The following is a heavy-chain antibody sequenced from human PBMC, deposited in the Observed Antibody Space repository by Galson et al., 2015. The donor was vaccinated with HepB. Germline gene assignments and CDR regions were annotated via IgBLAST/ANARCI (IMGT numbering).Heavy chain of an antibody. CDR3: AKDDRYWGSPFDY. J-gene: IGHJ4*02. Sequence: SLRLSCAASVSTFSSYAMRWVRQAPGKGLEWVSAISGSGRTTYYADSVKGRFTSSRDNSKNTLHLQMNILRADDTAVYYCAKDDRYWGSPFDYWGQGTLVTVSS. CDR2: ISGSGRTT. V-gene: IGHV3-23*01. D-gene: IGHD7-27*01. CDR1: VSTFSSYA.